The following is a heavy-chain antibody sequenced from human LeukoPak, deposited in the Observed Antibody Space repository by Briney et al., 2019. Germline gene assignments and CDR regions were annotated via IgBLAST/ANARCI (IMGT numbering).Heavy chain of an antibody. CDR3: AREDYYGSGSYYPYYYYYMDV. CDR1: GFTFSSYS. D-gene: IGHD3-10*01. J-gene: IGHJ6*03. Sequence: GGSLRLSCAASGFTFSSYSMNWVRQAPGKGLEWVSSISSSSSYIYYADSVKGRFTISRDNAKNSLYLQMNSLRAEDTAVYYCAREDYYGSGSYYPYYYYYMDVWGNGTTVTVSS. V-gene: IGHV3-21*01. CDR2: ISSSSSYI.